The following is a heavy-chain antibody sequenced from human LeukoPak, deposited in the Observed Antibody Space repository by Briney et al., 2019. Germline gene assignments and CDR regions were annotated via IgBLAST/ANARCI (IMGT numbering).Heavy chain of an antibody. Sequence: ASVKVSCKASGYTFTGYYMHWVRQAPGQGLEWMGWINPNSGGTNYAQKFQGRVTMTRDTSISTAYMELSRLRSDDTAVYYYARGKHEGWYYFDYWGQGTLVTVSS. CDR1: GYTFTGYY. J-gene: IGHJ4*02. V-gene: IGHV1-2*02. CDR2: INPNSGGT. CDR3: ARGKHEGWYYFDY. D-gene: IGHD2-8*01.